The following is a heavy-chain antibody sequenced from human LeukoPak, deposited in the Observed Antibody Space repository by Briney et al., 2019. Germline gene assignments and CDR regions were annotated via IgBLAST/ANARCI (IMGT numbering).Heavy chain of an antibody. D-gene: IGHD3-3*01. CDR1: GFTFSSYG. J-gene: IGHJ4*02. V-gene: IGHV3-30*18. CDR2: ISYDGSNK. Sequence: GGSLRLSCAASGFTFSSYGMHWVRQAPGKGLEWVEVISYDGSNKYYADSVKGRFTISRDNSKNTLYLQMNSLRAEDTAVYYCAKGYYDFWSGTGSYFDYWGQGTLVTVSS. CDR3: AKGYYDFWSGTGSYFDY.